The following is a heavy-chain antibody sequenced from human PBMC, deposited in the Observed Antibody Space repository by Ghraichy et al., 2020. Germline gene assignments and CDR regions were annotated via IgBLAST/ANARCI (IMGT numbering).Heavy chain of an antibody. D-gene: IGHD4-17*01. Sequence: LSLTCAASGFTFSSYWMTWVRQAPGKGLEWVANIKEDGRDIHYVDSVKGRFTISRDNAENSLYLQMNSLRAEDSALYYCARGPSTAVTTYWGQGTLVTVSS. V-gene: IGHV3-7*01. J-gene: IGHJ4*02. CDR3: ARGPSTAVTTY. CDR1: GFTFSSYW. CDR2: IKEDGRDI.